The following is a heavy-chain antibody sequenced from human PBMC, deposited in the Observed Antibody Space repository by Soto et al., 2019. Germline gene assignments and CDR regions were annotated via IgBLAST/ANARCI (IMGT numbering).Heavy chain of an antibody. CDR3: ARGLYCSGGTCSDS. CDR1: GYTFTPHD. V-gene: IGHV1-8*01. J-gene: IGHJ4*02. CDR2: MNPNSGYI. D-gene: IGHD2-15*01. Sequence: QVQLVQSGAEVKRPGASVKVSCKASGYTFTPHDINWARQATGQGLEWMGRMNPNSGYIDFAQRVQGRRTMTTNTSISTAYMELSSLRSEDTAIYYCARGLYCSGGTCSDSWGQGTLVIVSS.